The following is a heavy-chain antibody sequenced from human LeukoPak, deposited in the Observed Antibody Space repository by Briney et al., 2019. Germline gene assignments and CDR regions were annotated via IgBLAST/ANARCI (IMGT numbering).Heavy chain of an antibody. CDR1: GGSISSSSYY. V-gene: IGHV4-39*07. J-gene: IGHJ4*02. D-gene: IGHD6-19*01. CDR3: ARGCIAVADYFDY. CDR2: IYYSGST. Sequence: SETLSLTCTVSGGSISSSSYYWGWIRQPPGKGLEWIGSIYYSGSTYYNPSLKSRVTISVDTSKNQFSLKLSSVTAADTAVYYCARGCIAVADYFDYWGQGTLVTVSS.